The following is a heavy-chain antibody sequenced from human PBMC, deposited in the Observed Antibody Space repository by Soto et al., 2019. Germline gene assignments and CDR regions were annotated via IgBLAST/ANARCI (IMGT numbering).Heavy chain of an antibody. D-gene: IGHD1-26*01. J-gene: IGHJ4*02. CDR1: GFTFSDHY. CDR3: ARFSGSYTRGLDY. V-gene: IGHV3-72*01. CDR2: SRNKANSYST. Sequence: EVQLVESGGGLVQPGGSLRLSCAASGFTFSDHYMDWVRQAPGKGLEWVGRSRNKANSYSTEYAASVKVRFTSSRDESKNSLYLQMNSLKTEDTAVYYCARFSGSYTRGLDYWGQGTLVTVSS.